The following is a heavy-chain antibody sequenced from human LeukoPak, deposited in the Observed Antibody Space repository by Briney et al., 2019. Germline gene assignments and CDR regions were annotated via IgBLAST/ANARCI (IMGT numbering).Heavy chain of an antibody. J-gene: IGHJ4*02. D-gene: IGHD2-2*01. CDR1: GFTFSSYS. V-gene: IGHV3-21*01. CDR2: ISSSSSYI. CDR3: ARDGPFVVVPAAMDY. Sequence: PGGSLRLSCAASGFTFSSYSMNWVRQAPGKGLEWVSSISSSSSYIYYADSVKGRFTISRDNAKNSLYLQMNSLRAEDTAVYYCARDGPFVVVPAAMDYWGQGTLVTVSS.